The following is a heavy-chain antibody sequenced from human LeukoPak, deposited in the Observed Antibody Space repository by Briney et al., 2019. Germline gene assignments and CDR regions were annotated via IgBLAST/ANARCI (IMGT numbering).Heavy chain of an antibody. V-gene: IGHV3-15*01. J-gene: IGHJ4*02. Sequence: GGSLRLSCAASGFTFSNAWMSWVRQAPGEGLEWGGRIKSKTDGGTTDYAAPVKGRFTISRDDSKNTLYLQMNSLKTEDTAVYYCTRIRGAKYFVYWGQGTLVTVSS. CDR1: GFTFSNAW. D-gene: IGHD3-10*01. CDR3: TRIRGAKYFVY. CDR2: IKSKTDGGTT.